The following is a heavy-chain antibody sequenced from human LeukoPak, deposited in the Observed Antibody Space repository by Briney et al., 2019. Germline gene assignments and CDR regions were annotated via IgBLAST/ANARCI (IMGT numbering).Heavy chain of an antibody. J-gene: IGHJ4*02. Sequence: HGKSLRLSCAASGFRFGTYAMHWVRQAPGKGLEWVALILYDGSLENTADSVGGRFIISRDNSKNTLFLQMNSLRIEDTAVYYCARGAILGGYNLIDDWGQGTLVTVSS. V-gene: IGHV3-30*04. CDR2: ILYDGSLE. D-gene: IGHD1-26*01. CDR1: GFRFGTYA. CDR3: ARGAILGGYNLIDD.